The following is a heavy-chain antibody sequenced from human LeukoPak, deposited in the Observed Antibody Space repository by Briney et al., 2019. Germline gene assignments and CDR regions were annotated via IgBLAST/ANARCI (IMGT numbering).Heavy chain of an antibody. D-gene: IGHD5-18*01. CDR1: GGSFSGYY. CDR2: INHSGST. J-gene: IGHJ4*02. V-gene: IGHV4-34*01. Sequence: SETLSLTCAVYGGSFSGYYWSWIRQPPGKGLEWIGEINHSGSTNYNPSLKSRVTISVDTSKNQFSLKLSSVTAADTAVYYCAREPAWVTEKGYFDYWGQGTLVTVSS. CDR3: AREPAWVTEKGYFDY.